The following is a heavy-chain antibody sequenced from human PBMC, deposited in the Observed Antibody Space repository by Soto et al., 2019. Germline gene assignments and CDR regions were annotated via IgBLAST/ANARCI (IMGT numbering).Heavy chain of an antibody. CDR1: GFTFSSYA. CDR2: ISGSGGST. D-gene: IGHD5-18*01. J-gene: IGHJ6*02. CDR3: AKEVAAMVTAYYSGMDV. Sequence: GGSLRLSCAASGFTFSSYAMSWVRQAPGKGLEWVSAISGSGGSTYYADSVKGRFTISRDNSKNTLYLQMNSLRVEDTAVYYCAKEVAAMVTAYYSGMDVWGQGTTVTVSS. V-gene: IGHV3-23*01.